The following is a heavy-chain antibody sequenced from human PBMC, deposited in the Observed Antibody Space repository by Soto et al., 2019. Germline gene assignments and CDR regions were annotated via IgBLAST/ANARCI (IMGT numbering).Heavy chain of an antibody. CDR2: INHSGST. Sequence: SETLSLTCAVYCGSFSGYYWSWIRQPPGKGLEWIGEINHSGSTNYNPSLKSRVTISVDTSRNQFSLKMSSVTAADTAVYYCARFLDPGTTSAAVDYWGQGTLVTVSS. D-gene: IGHD1-7*01. CDR1: CGSFSGYY. V-gene: IGHV4-34*01. J-gene: IGHJ4*02. CDR3: ARFLDPGTTSAAVDY.